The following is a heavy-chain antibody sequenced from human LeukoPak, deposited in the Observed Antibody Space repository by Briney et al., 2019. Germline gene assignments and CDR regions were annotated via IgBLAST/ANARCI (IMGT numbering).Heavy chain of an antibody. CDR3: ARHGGTYSLGAFDI. Sequence: PGGSLILSCAASGFTFSSYAMSWIRQPPGKGLEWIGSIYFTGSTYYNPSLKSRITMSVDTSKKHFSLKLSSVTAADTAVYYCARHGGTYSLGAFDIWGQGTMVTVSS. D-gene: IGHD1-7*01. V-gene: IGHV4-39*01. J-gene: IGHJ3*02. CDR1: GFTFSSYA. CDR2: IYFTGST.